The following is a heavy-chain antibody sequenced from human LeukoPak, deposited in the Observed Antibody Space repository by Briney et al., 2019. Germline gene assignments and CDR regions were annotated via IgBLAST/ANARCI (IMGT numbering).Heavy chain of an antibody. CDR2: ISSSSSYI. CDR1: GFTFSTSW. J-gene: IGHJ4*02. CDR3: ARDSQAVGTDFDY. D-gene: IGHD6-13*01. Sequence: GGSLRLSCAASGFTFSTSWMTWVRQAPGKGLEWVSSISSSSSYITYADSVKGRFTISRDNAKNSLYLQMHSLRAEDTAVYYCARDSQAVGTDFDYWGQGTLVTVSS. V-gene: IGHV3-21*01.